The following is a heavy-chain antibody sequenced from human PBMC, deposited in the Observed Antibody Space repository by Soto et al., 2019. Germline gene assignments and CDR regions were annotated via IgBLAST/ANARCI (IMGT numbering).Heavy chain of an antibody. CDR3: ARGHYTSPPGYFDY. J-gene: IGHJ4*02. V-gene: IGHV3-74*01. D-gene: IGHD2-2*02. Sequence: GGSLRLSCAASGFTFSSYWMHWVRQAPGKGLVWVSRIKSDGSGAIYADSVKGRFTVSRDNAKNTLYLLMNSLSTEDTAVYYCARGHYTSPPGYFDYWGQGTLVTVSS. CDR1: GFTFSSYW. CDR2: IKSDGSGA.